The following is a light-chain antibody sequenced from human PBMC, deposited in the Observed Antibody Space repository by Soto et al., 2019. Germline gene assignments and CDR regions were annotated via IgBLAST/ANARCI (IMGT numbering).Light chain of an antibody. V-gene: IGLV1-40*01. Sequence: QSVLTQPPSVSGAPGQRVTISCTGSGSNIGAGYDVHWYQQLPGTPPKLLIYGNSNRPSGVPDRFSGSKSGTSASLAITGLQAEDEANYYCQSYDTSLSGSVVFGGGTKVTVL. CDR3: QSYDTSLSGSVV. CDR2: GNS. J-gene: IGLJ2*01. CDR1: GSNIGAGYD.